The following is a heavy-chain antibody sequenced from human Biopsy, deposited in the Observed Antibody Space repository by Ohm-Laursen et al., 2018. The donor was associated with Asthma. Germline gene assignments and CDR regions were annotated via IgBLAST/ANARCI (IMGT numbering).Heavy chain of an antibody. CDR3: ARAKSGSSYSPADY. D-gene: IGHD1-26*01. Sequence: SLRLSCSASGFTFSSYGMHWVRQAPGKGLEWVAVIWYDGSIKYYADSVKGRFSISRDNSKNTLHLQMNSLRVEDTAVFYCARAKSGSSYSPADYWGQGTLVTVSS. J-gene: IGHJ4*02. CDR2: IWYDGSIK. CDR1: GFTFSSYG. V-gene: IGHV3-33*01.